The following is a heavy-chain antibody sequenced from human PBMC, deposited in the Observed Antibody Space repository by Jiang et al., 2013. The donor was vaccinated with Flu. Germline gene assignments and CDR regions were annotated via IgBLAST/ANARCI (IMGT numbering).Heavy chain of an antibody. CDR3: ARVGVVVIATVDL. V-gene: IGHV4-38-2*01. Sequence: ESGPGLVNSSETLSLTCAVSGYSISSGYYWGWIRQPPGKGLEWIASIYHSGNTYYNPSLKSRVTLSVDTSKNQFSLKLTSVTAADTAVYYCARVGVVVIATVDLWGQGTLVTVSS. D-gene: IGHD2-21*01. CDR1: GYSISSGYY. J-gene: IGHJ5*02. CDR2: IYHSGNT.